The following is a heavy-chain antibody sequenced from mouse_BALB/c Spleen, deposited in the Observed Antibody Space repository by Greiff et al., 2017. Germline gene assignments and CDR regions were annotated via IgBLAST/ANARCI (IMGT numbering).Heavy chain of an antibody. CDR1: GYTFTSYW. J-gene: IGHJ2*01. CDR3: TRGLLRFHYFDY. D-gene: IGHD2-3*01. V-gene: IGHV1-5*01. CDR2: IYPGNSDT. Sequence: VQLKESGTVLARPGASVKMSCKASGYTFTSYWMHWVKQRPGQGLEWIGAIYPGNSDTSYNQKFKGKAKLTAVTSTSTAYMELSSLTNEDSAVYYCTRGLLRFHYFDYWGQGTTLTVSS.